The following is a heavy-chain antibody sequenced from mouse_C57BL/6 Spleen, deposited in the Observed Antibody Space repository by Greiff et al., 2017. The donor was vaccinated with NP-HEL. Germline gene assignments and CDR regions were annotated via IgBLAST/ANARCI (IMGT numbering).Heavy chain of an antibody. CDR2: IYPGDGDT. CDR3: ARAATHFDY. V-gene: IGHV1-82*01. J-gene: IGHJ2*01. CDR1: GYAFSSSW. Sequence: QVQLKESGPELVKPGASVKISCKASGYAFSSSWMNWVKQRPGKGLEWIGRIYPGDGDTNYNGKFKGKATLTADKSSSTAYMQLSSLTSEDSAVYFCARAATHFDYWGQGTTLTVSS. D-gene: IGHD1-1*01.